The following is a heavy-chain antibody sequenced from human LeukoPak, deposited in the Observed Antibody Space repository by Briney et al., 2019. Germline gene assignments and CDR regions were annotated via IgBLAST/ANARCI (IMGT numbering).Heavy chain of an antibody. V-gene: IGHV1-8*02. Sequence: GASVKVSCKASGYTFTGYYMHWVRQAPGQGPEWMGWMNPNSGNTGYAQKFQGRVTMTRNTSISTAYMELSSLRSEDTAVYYCARLGYSSSSGWFDPWGQGTLVTVSS. CDR2: MNPNSGNT. J-gene: IGHJ5*02. CDR3: ARLGYSSSSGWFDP. CDR1: GYTFTGYY. D-gene: IGHD6-6*01.